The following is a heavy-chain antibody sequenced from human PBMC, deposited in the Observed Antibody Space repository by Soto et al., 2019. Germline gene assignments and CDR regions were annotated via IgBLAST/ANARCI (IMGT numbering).Heavy chain of an antibody. D-gene: IGHD3-3*01. CDR3: ARVTYYDFWRDPYYFDY. J-gene: IGHJ4*02. V-gene: IGHV3-53*01. CDR2: IYSGGST. CDR1: GFTVSSNY. Sequence: GSLRLSCAASGFTVSSNYMSWVRQAPGKGLEWVSVIYSGGSTYYADSVKGRFTISRDNSKNTLYLQMNSLRAEDTAVYYCARVTYYDFWRDPYYFDYWGQGTLVTVSS.